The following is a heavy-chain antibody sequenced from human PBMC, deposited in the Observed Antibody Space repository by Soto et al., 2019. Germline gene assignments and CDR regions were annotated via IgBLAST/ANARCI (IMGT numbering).Heavy chain of an antibody. CDR3: ARHKAYYYDSSGYPPTDY. Sequence: PGESLKSSCKGSGYSFTSYWIGWVRQLPGKGLEWMGIIYPGDSDTRYSPSFQGQVTISADKSISTAYLQWSSLKASDTAMYYCARHKAYYYDSSGYPPTDYWGQGTLVTVSS. V-gene: IGHV5-51*01. CDR1: GYSFTSYW. J-gene: IGHJ4*02. D-gene: IGHD3-22*01. CDR2: IYPGDSDT.